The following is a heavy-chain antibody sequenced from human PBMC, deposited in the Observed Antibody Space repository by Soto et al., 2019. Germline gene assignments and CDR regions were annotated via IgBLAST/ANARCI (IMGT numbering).Heavy chain of an antibody. V-gene: IGHV1-18*01. CDR2: ISAYNGNT. D-gene: IGHD3-3*01. CDR1: GYTFISYG. CDR3: ARDFGPYDFWSGFASAGFDP. Sequence: QVQLVQSGAEVKEPGASVKVSCKASGYTFISYGISWVRQAPGQGLEWMGWISAYNGNTNYAQKLQGRVTMTTDTSTTTAYMELRSLRSDDTAVYYCARDFGPYDFWSGFASAGFDPWGQGTLVTVSS. J-gene: IGHJ5*02.